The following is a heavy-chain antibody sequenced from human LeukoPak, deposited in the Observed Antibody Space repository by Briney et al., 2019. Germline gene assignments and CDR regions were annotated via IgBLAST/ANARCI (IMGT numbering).Heavy chain of an antibody. CDR1: GFTVSSNP. V-gene: IGHV3-53*05. CDR2: IYSGGDT. D-gene: IGHD3-3*01. CDR3: AKGWGIPIFGVVTN. Sequence: PGGSLRLSCTVSGFTVSSNPWSWVRQAPGKGLEWVSFIYSGGDTHYSDSVKGRFTISRDNSKNTLYLQMNSLRAEDTAVYYCAKGWGIPIFGVVTNWGQGTLVTVSS. J-gene: IGHJ4*02.